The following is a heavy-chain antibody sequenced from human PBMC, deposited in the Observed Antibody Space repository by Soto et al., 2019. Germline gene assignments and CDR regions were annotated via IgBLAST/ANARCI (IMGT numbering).Heavy chain of an antibody. CDR1: GHTLINYY. D-gene: IGHD3-22*01. J-gene: IGHJ4*02. Sequence: GASVKVSCKASGHTLINYYMHWVRQAPGQGLDWLGKIDPSGNGTSYAERFQGRITLTSDTSTNTVYVELSSLRSEDTAIYYCAINYYDSSAYRYWGQGTLVTVSS. CDR2: IDPSGNGT. V-gene: IGHV1-46*01. CDR3: AINYYDSSAYRY.